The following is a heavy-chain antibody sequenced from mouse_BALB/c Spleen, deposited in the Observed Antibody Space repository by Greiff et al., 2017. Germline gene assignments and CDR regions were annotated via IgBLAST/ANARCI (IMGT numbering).Heavy chain of an antibody. D-gene: IGHD1-1*01. CDR1: GYSFTSYY. CDR2: IDPFNGGT. J-gene: IGHJ3*01. Sequence: VQLQQSGPELMKPGASVKISCKASGYSFTSYYMHWVKQSHGKSLEWIGYIDPFNGGTSYNQKFKGKATLTVDKSSSTAYMHLSSLTSEDSAVYYCARRNHYEGFAYWGQGTLVTVSA. CDR3: ARRNHYEGFAY. V-gene: IGHV1S135*01.